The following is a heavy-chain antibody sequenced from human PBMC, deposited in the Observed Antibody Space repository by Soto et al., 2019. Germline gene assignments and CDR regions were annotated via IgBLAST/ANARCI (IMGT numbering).Heavy chain of an antibody. V-gene: IGHV1-46*01. Sequence: GASVKVSCKSSGYTFTSYYMHWVRQAPGQGLEWMGIINPSGGSTSYAQKFQGRVTITRDTSASTAYMELSSLRSEDTAVYYCARDITTVTTFSNEYYGMDVWGQGTTVTVSS. CDR1: GYTFTSYY. J-gene: IGHJ6*02. CDR3: ARDITTVTTFSNEYYGMDV. CDR2: INPSGGST. D-gene: IGHD4-17*01.